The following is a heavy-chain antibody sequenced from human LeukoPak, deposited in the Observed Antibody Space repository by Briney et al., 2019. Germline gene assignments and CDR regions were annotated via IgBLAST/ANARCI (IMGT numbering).Heavy chain of an antibody. CDR1: GFTFSSYS. D-gene: IGHD4-23*01. Sequence: PGGSLRLSCAASGFTFSSYSMNWVRQAPGKGLEWVSSISSSSSYIYYADSVKGRFTISRDNAKNSLYLQMNSLRAEDTAVYYCARDLYGGNSGDVIWGQGTLVTVSS. CDR3: ARDLYGGNSGDVI. CDR2: ISSSSSYI. V-gene: IGHV3-21*01. J-gene: IGHJ4*02.